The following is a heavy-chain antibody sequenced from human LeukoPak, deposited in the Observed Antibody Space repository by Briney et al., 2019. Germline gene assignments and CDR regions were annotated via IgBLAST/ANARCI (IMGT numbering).Heavy chain of an antibody. CDR1: GFTFSDYY. CDR2: ISSSGSTR. Sequence: PGGSLRLSCAASGFTFSDYYMSWIRQAPGKGLEWVSYISSSGSTRYYADSVKGRFTISRDNAEKSLFLQMKTLRAEGTALYYCARDERYYDGRYYPYAFDIWGQGTMVTVSS. D-gene: IGHD3-22*01. CDR3: ARDERYYDGRYYPYAFDI. V-gene: IGHV3-11*01. J-gene: IGHJ3*02.